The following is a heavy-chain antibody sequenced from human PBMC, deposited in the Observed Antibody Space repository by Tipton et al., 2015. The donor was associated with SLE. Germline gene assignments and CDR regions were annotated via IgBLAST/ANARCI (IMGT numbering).Heavy chain of an antibody. CDR2: IRGNGGST. CDR3: AKVGLAVIEGYYGMDV. J-gene: IGHJ6*02. V-gene: IGHV3-23*01. Sequence: SLRLSCAASGFTFRDYAMSWVRQAPGRGLEWVSNIRGNGGSTYYTDSVKGRFTVSRDNSNNMLYLEMNSLRVEDTAVYYCAKVGLAVIEGYYGMDVWGQGTTVTVSS. CDR1: GFTFRDYA. D-gene: IGHD6-19*01.